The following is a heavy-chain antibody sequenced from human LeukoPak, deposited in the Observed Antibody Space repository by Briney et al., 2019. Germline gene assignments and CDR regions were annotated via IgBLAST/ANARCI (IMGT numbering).Heavy chain of an antibody. V-gene: IGHV4-4*07. CDR1: GGSISSYY. Sequence: SETLSLTCTVSGGSISSYYWSWIRQPAGKGLEWIGRIYTSGSTNYNPSLKSRVTMSVDTSKNQFSLKLSSVTAADTAVYYCARGTYDILTGYYDDAFDIWGQGTMVTVSS. D-gene: IGHD3-9*01. J-gene: IGHJ3*02. CDR2: IYTSGST. CDR3: ARGTYDILTGYYDDAFDI.